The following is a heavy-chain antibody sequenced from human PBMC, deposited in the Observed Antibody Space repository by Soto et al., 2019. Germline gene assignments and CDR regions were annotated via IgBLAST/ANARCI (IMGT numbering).Heavy chain of an antibody. CDR3: ARDKGDAASDGTVFGP. CDR2: IIPFLGKA. Sequence: QVQLVQSGAAVKKPGSSVNVSCKASGGTLSSYTISWVRQAPGQGLEWMGRIIPFLGKADYAQKFQGRITITAAKSTITAYLELSSLTSEDTAVYFCARDKGDAASDGTVFGPCGQGTLVIVSS. D-gene: IGHD3-16*01. J-gene: IGHJ5*02. V-gene: IGHV1-69*08. CDR1: GGTLSSYT.